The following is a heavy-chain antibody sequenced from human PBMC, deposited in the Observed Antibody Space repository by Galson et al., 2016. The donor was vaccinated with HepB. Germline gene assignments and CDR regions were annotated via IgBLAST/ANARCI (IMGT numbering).Heavy chain of an antibody. CDR2: ISGSGDRR. CDR3: AKDLDIVVVPSAIDY. CDR1: GFTFSSYA. J-gene: IGHJ4*02. D-gene: IGHD2-2*01. Sequence: SLRLSCAASGFTFSSYAMSWVRQAPGKGLEWVSAISGSGDRRYYADSVKGRFIISRDNSKNTVYLQMNSLRVEDTAVYYCAKDLDIVVVPSAIDYWGQGTLVTVSS. V-gene: IGHV3-23*01.